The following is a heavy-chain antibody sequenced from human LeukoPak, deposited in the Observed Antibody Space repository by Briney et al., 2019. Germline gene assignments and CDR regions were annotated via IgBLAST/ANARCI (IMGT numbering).Heavy chain of an antibody. Sequence: SGTLSLTCAVSGDSISSSNWWSWVRQPPGKGLEWIGEIYRSGSTNYSPSLRGRVTISVDKSKNQFSLKLTSVTAADTAMYYCARDRSAAAGLGSWGQGTLVTVSS. D-gene: IGHD6-13*01. CDR2: IYRSGST. V-gene: IGHV4-4*02. J-gene: IGHJ5*02. CDR3: ARDRSAAAGLGS. CDR1: GDSISSSNW.